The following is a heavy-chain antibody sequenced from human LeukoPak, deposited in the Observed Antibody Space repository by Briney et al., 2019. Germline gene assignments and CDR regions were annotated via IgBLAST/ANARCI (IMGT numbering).Heavy chain of an antibody. CDR3: ARDLSPHYDFWSGYSPGRGIDV. D-gene: IGHD3-3*01. CDR2: ISSSSSYI. Sequence: GGSLRLSCAASGFTFSSYSMNWVRQAPGKGLEWVSSISSSSSYIYYADSVKGRFTISRDNAKNSLYLQMNSLRAEDTAVYYCARDLSPHYDFWSGYSPGRGIDVWGQGTTVTVSS. J-gene: IGHJ6*02. V-gene: IGHV3-21*01. CDR1: GFTFSSYS.